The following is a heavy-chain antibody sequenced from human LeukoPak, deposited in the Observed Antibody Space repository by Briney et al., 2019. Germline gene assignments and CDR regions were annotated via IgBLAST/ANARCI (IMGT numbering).Heavy chain of an antibody. V-gene: IGHV3-23*01. CDR1: GFTFSSYA. CDR3: AKDRVITFGGVIDYYFDY. Sequence: GGSLRLSCAASGFTFSSYAMSWVRQAPGKGLEWVSAISGSGGSTYYADSVKGRFTISRDNSKNTLYLQMNSLRAEDTAVYYCAKDRVITFGGVIDYYFDYWGQGTLVTVSS. CDR2: ISGSGGST. D-gene: IGHD3-16*02. J-gene: IGHJ4*02.